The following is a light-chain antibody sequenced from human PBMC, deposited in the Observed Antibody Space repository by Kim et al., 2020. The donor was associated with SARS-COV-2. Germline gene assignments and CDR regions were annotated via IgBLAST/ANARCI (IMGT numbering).Light chain of an antibody. V-gene: IGLV2-14*03. CDR3: SSYTSSNVV. CDR2: DVS. Sequence: PGQSITSSCTGTSSDVGGYNYVSWYQQHPGKAPKLMIYDVSNRPSGVYNRFSGSKSGNTASLTISGLQAEDEADYYCSSYTSSNVVFGGGTQLTVL. CDR1: SSDVGGYNY. J-gene: IGLJ2*01.